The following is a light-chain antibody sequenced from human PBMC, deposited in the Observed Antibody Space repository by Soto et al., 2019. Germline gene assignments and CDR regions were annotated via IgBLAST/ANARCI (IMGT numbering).Light chain of an antibody. CDR3: FSHGSGDSHV. CDR2: GVT. CDR1: SSDVGGYNY. V-gene: IGLV2-14*01. Sequence: QSVLTQPASVSGSPGQSITISCTGTSSDVGGYNYVSWYQQYPGKAPKLMIYGVTNRPSGGSNRFSGSKTGNTASLTISGLQAEDEAYYYCFSHGSGDSHVFGTGTKVTVL. J-gene: IGLJ1*01.